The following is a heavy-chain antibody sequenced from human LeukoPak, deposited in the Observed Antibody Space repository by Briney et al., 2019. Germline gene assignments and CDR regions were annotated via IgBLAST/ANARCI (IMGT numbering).Heavy chain of an antibody. CDR1: GFTFSTYW. CDR2: INNDGSGT. Sequence: GGSLRLSCAASGFTFSTYWMHWVCQAPGKGLVWVSRINNDGSGTIYADSVKGRFTISRDNAKNMLYLQVNSLRAEDTAVYYCARGNSGWTDWGQGTLVTVSS. J-gene: IGHJ4*02. D-gene: IGHD6-19*01. CDR3: ARGNSGWTD. V-gene: IGHV3-74*01.